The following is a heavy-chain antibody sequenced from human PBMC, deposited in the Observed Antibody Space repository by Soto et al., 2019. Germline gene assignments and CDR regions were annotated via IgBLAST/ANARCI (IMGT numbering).Heavy chain of an antibody. V-gene: IGHV1-69*01. J-gene: IGHJ4*02. CDR1: GGTFSSYA. Sequence: VSCKASGGTFSSYAISWVRQAPGQGLEWMGGIIPIFGTANYAQKFQGRVTITADESTSTAYMELSSLRSEDTAVYYCASSTVNICSGYYSLRYWGQGTLVTVSS. CDR2: IIPIFGTA. D-gene: IGHD3-3*01. CDR3: ASSTVNICSGYYSLRY.